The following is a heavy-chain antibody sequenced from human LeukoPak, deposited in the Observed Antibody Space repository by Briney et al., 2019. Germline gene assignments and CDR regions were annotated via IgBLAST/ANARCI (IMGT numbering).Heavy chain of an antibody. CDR2: IKPKTDGETT. CDR1: EFILSSYA. D-gene: IGHD2-21*01. J-gene: IGHJ4*02. CDR3: ITPLPYSAQ. Sequence: GGSLRLSCEASEFILSSYAMSWVRQAPGKGLEWVGRIKPKTDGETTEYAAPVKDRFSISRDDSKSMMYLQMNSLKTGDTAVYYCITPLPYSAQGGQGTLVTVSS. V-gene: IGHV3-15*01.